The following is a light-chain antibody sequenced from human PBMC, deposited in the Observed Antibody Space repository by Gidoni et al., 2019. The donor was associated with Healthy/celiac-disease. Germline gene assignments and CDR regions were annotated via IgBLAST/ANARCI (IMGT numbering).Light chain of an antibody. V-gene: IGKV1-39*01. CDR2: AAS. Sequence: DIQMTQSPSSLSASVGDRVTITCRASQTISTYLNWYQQRPGEAHKLLVYAASSLQRGVPSRFSATESGTDFTLTINGLQPEDFATYYCQQSYSMPRTFGQGTKVEV. CDR1: QTISTY. J-gene: IGKJ1*01. CDR3: QQSYSMPRT.